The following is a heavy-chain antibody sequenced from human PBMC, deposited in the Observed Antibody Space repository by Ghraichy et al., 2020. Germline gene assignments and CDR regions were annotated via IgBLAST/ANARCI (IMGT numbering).Heavy chain of an antibody. V-gene: IGHV3-30-3*01. J-gene: IGHJ5*02. Sequence: GGSLRLSCAASGFTFSSYAMHWVRQAPGKGLEWVAVISYDGSNKYYADSVKGRFTISRDNSKNTLYLQMNSLRAEDMAVYYCAREGKWQQPATIDWFDPWGQGTLVTVSS. CDR3: AREGKWQQPATIDWFDP. CDR2: ISYDGSNK. CDR1: GFTFSSYA. D-gene: IGHD6-13*01.